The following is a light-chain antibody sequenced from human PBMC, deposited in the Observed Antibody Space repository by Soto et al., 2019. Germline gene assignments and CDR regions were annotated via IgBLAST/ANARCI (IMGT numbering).Light chain of an antibody. CDR1: SSDVGGYNY. CDR2: EVR. J-gene: IGLJ3*02. V-gene: IGLV2-14*01. Sequence: QSALTQPASVSGSPGQSITISCTGTSSDVGGYNYVSWYQQHPAKAPKLMIYEVRNRPSGVSHRFSGSKSGNTASLTISGLQAEDEADYYCFSYTTSSTLVFGGGTQLTVL. CDR3: FSYTTSSTLV.